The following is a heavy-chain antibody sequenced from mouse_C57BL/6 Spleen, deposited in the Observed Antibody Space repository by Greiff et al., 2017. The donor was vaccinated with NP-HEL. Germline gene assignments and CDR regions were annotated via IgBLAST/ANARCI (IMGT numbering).Heavy chain of an antibody. CDR2: IDPSDSYT. CDR3: ARSGGDYEYAMDY. D-gene: IGHD2-13*01. V-gene: IGHV1-59*01. CDR1: GYTFTSYW. Sequence: QVQLQQPGAELVRPGTSVKLSCKASGYTFTSYWMHWVKQRPGQGLEWIGVIDPSDSYTNYNQKFKGKATLTVDTSSSTAYMQLSSLTSEDSAVYYCARSGGDYEYAMDYWGQGTSVTVSS. J-gene: IGHJ4*01.